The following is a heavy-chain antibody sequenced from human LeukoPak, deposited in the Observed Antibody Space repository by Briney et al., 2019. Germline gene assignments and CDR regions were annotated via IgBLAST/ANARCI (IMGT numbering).Heavy chain of an antibody. CDR3: ARDPSNSGYDYLYYFDY. Sequence: VASVKVSCEASGYTFTGYYMHWVRQAPGQGLEWMGWINPDNGGTNYAQKFQGRVTMTRDMSISTAYMELSRLRSDDTAVYYCARDPSNSGYDYLYYFDYWGQGTLVTVSS. CDR2: INPDNGGT. CDR1: GYTFTGYY. V-gene: IGHV1-2*02. J-gene: IGHJ4*02. D-gene: IGHD5-12*01.